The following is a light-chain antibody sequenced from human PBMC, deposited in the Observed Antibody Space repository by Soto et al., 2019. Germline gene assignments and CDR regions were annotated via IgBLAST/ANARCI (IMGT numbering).Light chain of an antibody. CDR3: SSCTSSSTYVV. CDR2: DVS. V-gene: IGLV2-14*01. CDR1: SSDVGGYNY. J-gene: IGLJ2*01. Sequence: QSALTQPASVSGSPGQSITISCTGTSSDVGGYNYVSWCQQHPGKAPKLMIYDVSNRPSGVSNRFSGSKSGNTASLTISGLQAEDEADYYCSSCTSSSTYVVFGGGTKLTVL.